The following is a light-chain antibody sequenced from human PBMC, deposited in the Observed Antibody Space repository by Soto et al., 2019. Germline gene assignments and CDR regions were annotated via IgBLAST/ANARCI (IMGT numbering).Light chain of an antibody. Sequence: QSVLTQPPSVSAAPGQMVTISCSGSSSNIGNNYVAWYQQLPGTAPKLLIYDNNKLPSGIPDRFSGSKSGTSATLGITGLQTGDEADYYCGTWDSRLNAGVFGGGTKLTVL. J-gene: IGLJ2*01. CDR1: SSNIGNNY. V-gene: IGLV1-51*01. CDR3: GTWDSRLNAGV. CDR2: DNN.